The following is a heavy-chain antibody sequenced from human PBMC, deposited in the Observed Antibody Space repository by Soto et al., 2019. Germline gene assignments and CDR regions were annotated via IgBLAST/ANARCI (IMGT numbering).Heavy chain of an antibody. D-gene: IGHD6-19*01. CDR3: ATPSSGWYQGGAFDI. J-gene: IGHJ3*02. Sequence: ASVKVSCKVFGYTLTELSMHWVRQAPGKGLEWMGGFDPEDGETIYAQKFQGRVTMTEDTSTDTAYMELSSLRSEDTAVYYCATPSSGWYQGGAFDIWGQGTMVTVSS. CDR2: FDPEDGET. V-gene: IGHV1-24*01. CDR1: GYTLTELS.